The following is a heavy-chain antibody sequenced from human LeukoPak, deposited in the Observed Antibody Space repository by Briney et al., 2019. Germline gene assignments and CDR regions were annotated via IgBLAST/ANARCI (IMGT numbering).Heavy chain of an antibody. CDR1: GYTFTSYA. Sequence: ASVTVSCKASGYTFTSYAMHWVRQAPGQRLEWMGWINAGNGNTKYSQKFQGRVTITRDTSASTAYMELSSLRSEDTAVYYCARLTMVRGADYWGQGTLVTVSS. CDR3: ARLTMVRGADY. J-gene: IGHJ4*02. CDR2: INAGNGNT. D-gene: IGHD3-10*01. V-gene: IGHV1-3*01.